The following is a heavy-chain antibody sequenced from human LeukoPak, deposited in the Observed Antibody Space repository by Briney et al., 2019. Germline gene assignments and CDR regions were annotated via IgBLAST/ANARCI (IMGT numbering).Heavy chain of an antibody. V-gene: IGHV4-59*01. J-gene: IGHJ6*03. CDR1: GGSISSYY. Sequence: SETLSLTCTGSGGSISSYYWSWIRQPPGKGLDWIGYIYYSGSNNYNPSLKSRVTISVDTSKNQFSLKLSSVTAADTAVYYCARVPRSYYYYYYMDVWGKGTTVTVSS. CDR2: IYYSGSN. CDR3: ARVPRSYYYYYYMDV.